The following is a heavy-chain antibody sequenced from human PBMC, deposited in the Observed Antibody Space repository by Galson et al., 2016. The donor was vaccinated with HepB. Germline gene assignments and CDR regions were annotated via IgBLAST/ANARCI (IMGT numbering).Heavy chain of an antibody. Sequence: SLRLSCAASGFTFSSHGMHWVRQAPGKGLEWVAVISFDGKTKYYADSVKGRLIISRDSSANSLYLQINSLRRDDTAVYYCARRSRLNYYDHYNMDVWGLGTPVIVS. CDR3: ARRSRLNYYDHYNMDV. J-gene: IGHJ6*02. CDR1: GFTFSSHG. V-gene: IGHV3-30*03. CDR2: ISFDGKTK. D-gene: IGHD3-16*01.